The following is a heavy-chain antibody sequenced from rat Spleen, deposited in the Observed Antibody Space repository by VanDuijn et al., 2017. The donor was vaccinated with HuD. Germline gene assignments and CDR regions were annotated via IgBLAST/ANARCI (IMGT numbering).Heavy chain of an antibody. CDR1: GFTFSNYG. CDR2: TCPSGGST. CDR3: ARREVGDGDWFAY. V-gene: IGHV5-19*01. Sequence: EVQLVESGGGLAQPGNSLKLTCSASGFTFSNYGMHWIRQAPTKCLDWVASTCPSGGSTHYRDTVKGRFTISRDNAKSTLYLQMDSLRSEDTATYYCARREVGDGDWFAYWGQGTLVTVSS. D-gene: IGHD5-1*01. J-gene: IGHJ3*01.